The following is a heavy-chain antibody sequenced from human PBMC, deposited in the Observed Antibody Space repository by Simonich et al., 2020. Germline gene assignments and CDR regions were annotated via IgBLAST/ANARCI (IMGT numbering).Heavy chain of an antibody. CDR1: GYSFTSYW. Sequence: EVQLVQSGAEVKKPGESLKISCKGSGYSFTSYWIGWVRQMPGKGLEWVGIIFPGDSDTRYSPSCQGQVTISAAKSISTAYLQWSSLKASDTAMYYCARLVMYSGSYYLDYWGQGTLVTVSS. D-gene: IGHD1-26*01. CDR3: ARLVMYSGSYYLDY. CDR2: IFPGDSDT. V-gene: IGHV5-51*01. J-gene: IGHJ4*02.